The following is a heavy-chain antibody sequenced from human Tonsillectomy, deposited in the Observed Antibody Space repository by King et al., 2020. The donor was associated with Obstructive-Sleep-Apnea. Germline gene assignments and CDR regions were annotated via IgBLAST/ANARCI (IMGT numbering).Heavy chain of an antibody. CDR3: ARWNYRGEGPSGFDH. D-gene: IGHD1-7*01. V-gene: IGHV4-39*07. Sequence: QLQESGPGLVKPSETLSLTCTVSGGSISSSSYYWGWIRQPPGKGLEWIGCIYYSGSTYYNPSLKSRVTISVDTSKNQFSLKLSSVTAADTAVYYCARWNYRGEGPSGFDHWGQGTLVTVSS. J-gene: IGHJ5*02. CDR2: IYYSGST. CDR1: GGSISSSSYY.